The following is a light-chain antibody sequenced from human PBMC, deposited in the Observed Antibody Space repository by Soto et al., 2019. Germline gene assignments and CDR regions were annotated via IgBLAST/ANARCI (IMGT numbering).Light chain of an antibody. J-gene: IGKJ1*01. V-gene: IGKV1-39*01. CDR1: QNIDTY. Sequence: DIQMTQSPSSLSASVGDRVTITCRASQNIDTYLNWYLQKPGQAPQLLIYSAYSLQSGVSPRFSGDGSGTDFTLTISSLQPEDFATYYCQQSYNFPRTFGQGTTV. CDR3: QQSYNFPRT. CDR2: SAY.